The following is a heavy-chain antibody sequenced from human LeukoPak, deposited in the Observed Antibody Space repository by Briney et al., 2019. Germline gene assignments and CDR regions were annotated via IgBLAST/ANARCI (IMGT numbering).Heavy chain of an antibody. D-gene: IGHD4-17*01. CDR1: GGSINRSYYY. V-gene: IGHV4-39*01. Sequence: SETLSLTSTVSGGSINRSYYYWGWIRQPPGKGLEWIGSIYYSGNTYYNPSLKGRVTISVDTSKNQFSLKLSSVTAADTAVYYCARLMTTVTSEYWGQGTLVTVSS. J-gene: IGHJ4*02. CDR3: ARLMTTVTSEY. CDR2: IYYSGNT.